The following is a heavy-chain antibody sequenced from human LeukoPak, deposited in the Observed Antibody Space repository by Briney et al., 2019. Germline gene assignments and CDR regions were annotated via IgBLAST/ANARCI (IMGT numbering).Heavy chain of an antibody. CDR2: INPNNGGT. V-gene: IGHV1-2*02. CDR1: GYTFTGYY. CDR3: ARDLFLAAAEREGDDY. Sequence: ASVKVSCKASGYTFTGYYMHWVRQAPGQGLEWVGWINPNNGGTNYAQKFQGRVTMTRDTSISTAYMELSRLRSDDTAVYYCARDLFLAAAEREGDDYWGQGALVTVSS. D-gene: IGHD6-13*01. J-gene: IGHJ4*02.